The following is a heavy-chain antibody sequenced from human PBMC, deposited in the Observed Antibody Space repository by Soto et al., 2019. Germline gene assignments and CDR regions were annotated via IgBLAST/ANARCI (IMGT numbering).Heavy chain of an antibody. CDR1: GGTFSSYA. J-gene: IGHJ6*02. V-gene: IGHV1-69*06. D-gene: IGHD3-10*01. Sequence: SVKVPCKASGGTFSSYAISWVRQAPGQGLEWMGGITPIFGTANYAQKFQGRVTITADKSTSTAYMELSSLRSEETAVYYCARSGGSGSYYPTYYYYYYGMDVWGQGTTVTVSS. CDR3: ARSGGSGSYYPTYYYYYYGMDV. CDR2: ITPIFGTA.